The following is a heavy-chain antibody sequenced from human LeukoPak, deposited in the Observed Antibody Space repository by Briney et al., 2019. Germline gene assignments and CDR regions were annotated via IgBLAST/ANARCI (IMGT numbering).Heavy chain of an antibody. CDR1: GYSISSGYY. D-gene: IGHD6-6*01. J-gene: IGHJ6*03. V-gene: IGHV4-38-2*02. CDR3: ARVSSSPYYYYYMDV. CDR2: IYHSGST. Sequence: SDTLSLTCTVSGYSISSGYYWGWIRQPPGKGLEWIGSIYHSGSTYYNPSLKSRVTISVDTSKNQFSLKLSSVTAADTAVYYCARVSSSPYYYYYMDVWGKGTTVTVSS.